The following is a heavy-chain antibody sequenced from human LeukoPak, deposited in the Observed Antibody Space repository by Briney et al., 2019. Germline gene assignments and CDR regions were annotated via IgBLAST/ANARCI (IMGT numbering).Heavy chain of an antibody. CDR3: ARAADYYDSSGQYYMDV. CDR2: ISYTGMYE. CDR1: RFTFSIYA. Sequence: TGGSLRLSCAASRFTFSIYAMHWVRQAPGKGLKWVAVISYTGMYEYYADSVKGRFTISRDNSKNTLYLQMNSLRVDDTAVYYCARAADYYDSSGQYYMDVWGKGTTVTVSS. D-gene: IGHD3-22*01. V-gene: IGHV3-30*04. J-gene: IGHJ6*03.